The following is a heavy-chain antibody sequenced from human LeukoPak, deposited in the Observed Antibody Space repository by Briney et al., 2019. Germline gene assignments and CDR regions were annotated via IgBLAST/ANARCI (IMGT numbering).Heavy chain of an antibody. D-gene: IGHD3-22*01. CDR2: IRSSSGTI. Sequence: GGSLRLSCAASGFTFSAYSMNWVRQAPGKGLEWVSYIRSSSGTIYYAASLKGRFTISRDNSKNTLYLQMNSLRAEDTAVYYCAKDGPTHYYDSSGFPGRYFDYWGQGILVTVSS. J-gene: IGHJ4*02. CDR1: GFTFSAYS. V-gene: IGHV3-48*01. CDR3: AKDGPTHYYDSSGFPGRYFDY.